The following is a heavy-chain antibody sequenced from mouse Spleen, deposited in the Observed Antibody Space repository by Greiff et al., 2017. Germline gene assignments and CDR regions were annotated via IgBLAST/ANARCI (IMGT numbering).Heavy chain of an antibody. D-gene: IGHD1-1*01. CDR1: GFSLTGYG. Sequence: QVQLQQSGPGLVAPSQSLSITCTVSGFSLTGYGVNWVRQPPGKGLEWLGMIWGDGSTDYNSALKSRLSISKDNSKSQVFLKMNSLQTDDTARYYCAREAVYYGSSYGYFDVWGAGTTVTVSS. CDR2: IWGDGST. V-gene: IGHV2-6-7*01. CDR3: AREAVYYGSSYGYFDV. J-gene: IGHJ1*01.